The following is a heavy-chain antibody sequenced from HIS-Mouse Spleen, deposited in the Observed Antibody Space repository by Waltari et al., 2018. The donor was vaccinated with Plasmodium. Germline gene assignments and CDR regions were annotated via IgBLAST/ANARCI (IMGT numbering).Heavy chain of an antibody. CDR3: ARDRITGTSYFDY. V-gene: IGHV4-39*07. Sequence: QLQLQESGPGLVKPSETLSLTCTVSGGSISSSSYYWGWIRQPPGKGLEWIWGIYSSGTPSTSPTLKSRVTISVETSKTQCYLTLSSVTAADTAVYYCARDRITGTSYFDYWGQGTLVTVSS. CDR2: IYSSGTP. D-gene: IGHD1-7*01. J-gene: IGHJ4*02. CDR1: GGSISSSSYY.